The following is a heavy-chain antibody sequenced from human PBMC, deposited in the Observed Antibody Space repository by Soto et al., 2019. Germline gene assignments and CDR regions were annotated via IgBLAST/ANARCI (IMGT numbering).Heavy chain of an antibody. D-gene: IGHD2-15*01. J-gene: IGHJ4*02. CDR3: ASDSGGYFDY. V-gene: IGHV4-30-2*01. CDR1: GGSISSGGYS. Sequence: QLQLQESGSGLVKPSQTLSLTCAVSGGSISSGGYSWSWIRQPPGKGLEWIGYIYHSGSTYYNPSLKSRGTISVDRTKNQISLKLSSETAADAAVYYCASDSGGYFDYWGQGTLVTVSS. CDR2: IYHSGST.